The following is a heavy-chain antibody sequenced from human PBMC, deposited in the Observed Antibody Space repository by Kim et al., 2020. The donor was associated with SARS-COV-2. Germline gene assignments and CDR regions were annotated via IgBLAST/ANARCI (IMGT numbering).Heavy chain of an antibody. J-gene: IGHJ3*02. V-gene: IGHV7-4-1*02. Sequence: ASVKVSCKASGYSFSSYAVNWVRQVPGQGLEWMGGIDTNTGNPTYAQGFIGRFVYSLDTSVSTAFLQISSLQPEDTAVYYCARDSQDFDAFDIWGQGTMV. D-gene: IGHD2-15*01. CDR1: GYSFSSYA. CDR3: ARDSQDFDAFDI. CDR2: IDTNTGNP.